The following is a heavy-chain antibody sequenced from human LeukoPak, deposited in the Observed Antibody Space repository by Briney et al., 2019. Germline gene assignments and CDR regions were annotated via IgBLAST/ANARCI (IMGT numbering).Heavy chain of an antibody. CDR1: GFTFSSYW. D-gene: IGHD3-3*01. CDR2: IKQDGSEK. CDR3: ARDQGYDFWSGLVSDY. V-gene: IGHV3-7*01. J-gene: IGHJ4*02. Sequence: GGSLRLSCAASGFTFSSYWMSWVRQAPGKGLEWVANIKQDGSEKYYVDSVKGRFIISRDNAKNSLYLQMNSLRAEDTAVYYCARDQGYDFWSGLVSDYWGQGTLVTVSS.